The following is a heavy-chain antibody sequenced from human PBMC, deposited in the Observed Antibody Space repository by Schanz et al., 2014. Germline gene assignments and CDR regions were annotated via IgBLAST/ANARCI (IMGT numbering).Heavy chain of an antibody. CDR2: IFFRGST. Sequence: QVQLQESGPGLVKPSQTLSLTCAVSGGSISSGGYSWSWIRQPPGKGLEWIGYIFFRGSTYYNPSLESRVTISLDTSKNQFSLRLRSVTEADTAVYYCARDGLGADYWGQGTLVTVSA. CDR1: GGSISSGGYS. J-gene: IGHJ4*02. V-gene: IGHV4-30-4*07. CDR3: ARDGLGADY.